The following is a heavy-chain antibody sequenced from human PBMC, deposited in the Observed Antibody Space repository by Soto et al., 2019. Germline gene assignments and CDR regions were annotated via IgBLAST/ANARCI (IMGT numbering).Heavy chain of an antibody. CDR2: MNPNSGNT. J-gene: IGHJ6*03. CDR1: GYTFTSYD. Sequence: QVQLVQSGAEVKKPGASVKVSCKSSGYTFTSYDINWARQATGQGLAWMGWMNPNSGNTGYAQKLQARVTMTRNTSISTAYMELSSLRSEDTAVYYCARGLPVNYYYYMDVWGKGTTVTVSS. V-gene: IGHV1-8*01. CDR3: ARGLPVNYYYYMDV. D-gene: IGHD3-16*02.